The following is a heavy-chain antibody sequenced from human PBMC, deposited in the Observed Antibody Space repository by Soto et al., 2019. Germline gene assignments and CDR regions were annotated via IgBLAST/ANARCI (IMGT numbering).Heavy chain of an antibody. V-gene: IGHV5-51*01. CDR1: GYSFTSYW. J-gene: IGHJ6*02. Sequence: PGESLKISCKGSGYSFTSYWIGWVRQMPGKGLEWMGIIYPGDSDTRYSPSFQGQVTISADKSISTAYLQWSSLKASDTAMYYCARHSRGVVVPVASPPDGGLYYYGMDVWGQVTTVTVSS. CDR3: ARHSRGVVVPVASPPDGGLYYYGMDV. D-gene: IGHD2-2*01. CDR2: IYPGDSDT.